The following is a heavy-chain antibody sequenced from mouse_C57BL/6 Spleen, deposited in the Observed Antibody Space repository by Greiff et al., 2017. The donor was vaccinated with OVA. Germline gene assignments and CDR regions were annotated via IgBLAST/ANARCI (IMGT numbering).Heavy chain of an antibody. CDR2: IDPSDSYT. CDR3: ARITTGWYFDV. D-gene: IGHD1-1*01. CDR1: GYTFTSYW. V-gene: IGHV1-69*01. J-gene: IGHJ1*03. Sequence: VQLQQPGAELVMPGASVKLSCKASGYTFTSYWMHWVKQRPGQGLEWIGEIDPSDSYTNYNQKFKGKSTLTVDKSSSTAYMQLSSLTSEDSAVYYCARITTGWYFDVWGTGTTVTVSS.